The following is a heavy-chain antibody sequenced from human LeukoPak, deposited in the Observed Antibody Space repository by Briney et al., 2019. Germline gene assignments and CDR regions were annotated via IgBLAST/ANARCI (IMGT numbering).Heavy chain of an antibody. CDR2: IKQDGSEK. V-gene: IGHV3-7*04. Sequence: GGSLRLSCAASGFTFTTYDMSWVRQAPGKGLEWVANIKQDGSEKYYVDSVKGRFTISRDNAKNSLYLQMNSLRAEDTAVYYCARVWSGYSIDAFDIWGQGTMVTVSS. D-gene: IGHD3-3*01. CDR1: GFTFTTYD. J-gene: IGHJ3*02. CDR3: ARVWSGYSIDAFDI.